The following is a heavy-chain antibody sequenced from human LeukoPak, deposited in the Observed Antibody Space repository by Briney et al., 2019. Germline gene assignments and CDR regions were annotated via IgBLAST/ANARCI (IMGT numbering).Heavy chain of an antibody. Sequence: SETLSLTCTVSIGSISSYYGSWLRQPPGKGLEWIGHINYSGSTNYKPSLKSRVNISLDTSKHQFSLKLHSVTAADTAVYYCARVQYSSSHLSYYYYNMDVWGQGTTVIVSS. J-gene: IGHJ6*02. D-gene: IGHD6-13*01. V-gene: IGHV4-59*01. CDR1: IGSISSYY. CDR3: ARVQYSSSHLSYYYYNMDV. CDR2: INYSGST.